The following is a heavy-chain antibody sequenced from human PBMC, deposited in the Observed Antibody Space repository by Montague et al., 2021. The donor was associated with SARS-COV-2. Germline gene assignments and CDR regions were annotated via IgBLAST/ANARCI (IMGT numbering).Heavy chain of an antibody. V-gene: IGHV6-1*01. CDR2: TCYRPKWNY. CDR3: ARDPRYSLIWSFDY. J-gene: IGHJ4*02. D-gene: IGHD1-26*01. CDR1: GDSVSGNTVA. Sequence: CAISGDSVSGNTVARNWIRQSPSLQSEWLGRTCYRPKWNYDYAVSVKSRMTISPDTSKNPFSLQLSSVTPEDRAVYYCARDPRYSLIWSFDYWGQGTLVTVSS.